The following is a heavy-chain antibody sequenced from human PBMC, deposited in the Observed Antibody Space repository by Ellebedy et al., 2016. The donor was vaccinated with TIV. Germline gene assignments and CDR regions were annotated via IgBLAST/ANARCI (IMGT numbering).Heavy chain of an antibody. J-gene: IGHJ6*02. V-gene: IGHV3-9*01. CDR1: GFTFDDYA. CDR2: ISWNSGTI. CDR3: TKDIRYCGGDCYEVDYFYGFHV. Sequence: SLKISXAASGFTFDDYAMHWVRQAPGKGLEWVSGISWNSGTICYADSVKGRFTISRDNAKKSLYLQMNSLRHEDTALYYCTKDIRYCGGDCYEVDYFYGFHVWGQGTTVTVSS. D-gene: IGHD2-21*02.